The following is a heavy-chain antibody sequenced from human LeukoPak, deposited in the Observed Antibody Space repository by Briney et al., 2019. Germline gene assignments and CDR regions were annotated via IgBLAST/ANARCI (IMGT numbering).Heavy chain of an antibody. Sequence: PGGSLRLSCAASGFTFGSYWMSWVRQAPGKGLEWVANIKEDGSEKNYVGSVKGRFTISRDNAKNSLYLQMNSLRAEDTAVYYCARDRVSGSYNYWGQGTLVTVSS. CDR1: GFTFGSYW. CDR3: ARDRVSGSYNY. J-gene: IGHJ4*02. D-gene: IGHD1-26*01. V-gene: IGHV3-7*01. CDR2: IKEDGSEK.